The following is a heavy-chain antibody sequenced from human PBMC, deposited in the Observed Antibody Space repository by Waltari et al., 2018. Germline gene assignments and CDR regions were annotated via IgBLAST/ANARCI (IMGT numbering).Heavy chain of an antibody. D-gene: IGHD5-12*01. CDR3: ATLYGEWLRQYYYYYMDV. V-gene: IGHV4-34*01. J-gene: IGHJ6*03. CDR1: GGSFSGYY. CDR2: INHSGST. Sequence: QVQLQQWGAGLLKPSETLSLTCAVYGGSFSGYYWSWIRQPPGKGLEWIGEINHSGSTNYNPSLKSRVTISVDTSKNQFSLKLSSVTAADTAVYYCATLYGEWLRQYYYYYMDVWGKGTTVTVSS.